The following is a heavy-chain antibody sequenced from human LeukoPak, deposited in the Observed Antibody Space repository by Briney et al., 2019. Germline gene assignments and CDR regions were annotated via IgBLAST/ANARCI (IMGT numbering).Heavy chain of an antibody. V-gene: IGHV1-2*02. CDR1: GYTFTGYY. CDR2: INPNSGGT. J-gene: IGHJ3*02. Sequence: GASVKVSCKASGYTFTGYYMHWVRQAPGQGLEWMGWINPNSGGTNYAQKFQGRVTMTRDTSISTAYMELSRLRSDDTAVYYCARDSPNLSATDAFDIWGQGTMVTVSS. CDR3: ARDSPNLSATDAFDI. D-gene: IGHD6-25*01.